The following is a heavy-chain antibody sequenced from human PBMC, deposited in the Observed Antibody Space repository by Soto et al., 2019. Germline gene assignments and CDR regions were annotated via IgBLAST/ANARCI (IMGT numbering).Heavy chain of an antibody. CDR3: ASNIGIAAAGNAFDI. V-gene: IGHV1-69*13. Sequence: GASVKVSCKASGGTFSSYAISWVRQAPGQGLEWMGGIIPIFGTANYAQKFQGRVTITADESTSTAYMELSSLRSEDTAVYYCASNIGIAAAGNAFDIWGQGTMVNVSS. CDR2: IIPIFGTA. J-gene: IGHJ3*02. D-gene: IGHD6-13*01. CDR1: GGTFSSYA.